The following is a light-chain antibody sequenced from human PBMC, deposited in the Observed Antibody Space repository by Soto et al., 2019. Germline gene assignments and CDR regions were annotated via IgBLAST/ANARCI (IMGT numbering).Light chain of an antibody. CDR1: SSDVGGYNY. J-gene: IGLJ1*01. CDR3: SSYTSSITLNV. Sequence: QSVLTQPASVSGSPGQSITISCTGTSSDVGGYNYVSWYQQHPGKAPKLMIYDVSNRPSGVSNRFSGSKSGNTASLTISGLQAEDLADYYCSSYTSSITLNVFGTGTKLTVL. V-gene: IGLV2-14*01. CDR2: DVS.